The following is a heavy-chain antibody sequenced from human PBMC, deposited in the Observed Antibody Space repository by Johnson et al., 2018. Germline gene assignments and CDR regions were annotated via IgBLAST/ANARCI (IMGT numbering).Heavy chain of an antibody. J-gene: IGHJ3*01. CDR3: ARVKDGHYSDGYDAFDV. Sequence: QVQLVQAGAAVKEPGASVEVSCKTSRYIFTHSYIHWVRQAPGQGLEWMGIINPSGGSTTYAQRFQGRVTRTRAPSTGTAYMEVSRLTSEDTARDYWARVKDGHYSDGYDAFDVWGQGTMVTVSS. CDR2: INPSGGST. V-gene: IGHV1-46*01. CDR1: RYIFTHSY. D-gene: IGHD3-22*01.